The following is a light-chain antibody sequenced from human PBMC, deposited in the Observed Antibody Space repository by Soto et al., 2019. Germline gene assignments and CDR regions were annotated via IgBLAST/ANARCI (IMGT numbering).Light chain of an antibody. V-gene: IGLV2-18*02. CDR3: NSYTSSSTYV. CDR2: EVS. Sequence: SALTQPPSVSGAPGQSVTISCTGTSSDVGSYNRVSWYQQPPGTAPKLMIYEVSNRPSGVPDRFSGSKSGNTASLTISGLQPEDEADYYCNSYTSSSTYVFGTGTKVTVL. CDR1: SSDVGSYNR. J-gene: IGLJ1*01.